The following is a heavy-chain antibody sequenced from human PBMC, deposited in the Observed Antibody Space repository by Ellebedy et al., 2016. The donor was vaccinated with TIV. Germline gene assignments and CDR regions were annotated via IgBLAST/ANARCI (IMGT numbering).Heavy chain of an antibody. CDR3: ARYTVGATMLDY. D-gene: IGHD1-26*01. CDR1: GGSISSFY. J-gene: IGHJ4*02. Sequence: GSLRLXXTVSGGSISSFYWSWIRQPPGKGLEWIGHVYYIGTTNYNPSLKRRLTISVDTSKNQFSLNLRSVTAADTAVYYCARYTVGATMLDYWGQGTLVTVSS. CDR2: VYYIGTT. V-gene: IGHV4-59*13.